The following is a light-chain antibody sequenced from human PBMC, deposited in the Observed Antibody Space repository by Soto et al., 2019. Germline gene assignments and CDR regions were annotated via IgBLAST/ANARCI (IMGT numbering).Light chain of an antibody. CDR2: EVS. CDR3: SSYTSSSTRV. J-gene: IGLJ1*01. Sequence: QSALTQPASVSASPGQSITISCTGTSSDVGGYKYVSWYQQHPGKAPKLMIYEVSNRPSGVSNRFSGSKSGNTASLTISGLHAEDEADYYCSSYTSSSTRVFGTGTKLTVL. CDR1: SSDVGGYKY. V-gene: IGLV2-14*01.